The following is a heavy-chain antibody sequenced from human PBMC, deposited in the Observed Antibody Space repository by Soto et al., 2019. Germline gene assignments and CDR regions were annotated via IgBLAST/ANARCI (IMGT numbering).Heavy chain of an antibody. CDR1: GYPFTGYA. V-gene: IGHV1-3*01. Sequence: ASVKLSCKASGYPFTGYAIHWVRQAPGQRLEWMGWINAGNGNTKYSQKFQGRVTITRDTSASTAYMELGSLRSEDTAVYYCARAVAVAADFDYWGQGTLVTVSS. J-gene: IGHJ4*02. CDR3: ARAVAVAADFDY. CDR2: INAGNGNT. D-gene: IGHD6-19*01.